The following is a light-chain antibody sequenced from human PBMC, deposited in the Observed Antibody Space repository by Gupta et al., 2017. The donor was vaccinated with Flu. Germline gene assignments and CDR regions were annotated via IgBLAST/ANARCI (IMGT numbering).Light chain of an antibody. CDR3: QSYDSSLSAYVV. V-gene: IGLV1-40*01. CDR1: XSNIGAGYD. J-gene: IGLJ2*01. Sequence: QSVLTQPPSVSGAPGKRVTISCTGSXSNIGAGYDVHWYQQLPGTAPKLLIYGNSNRPSGVPDRFSGSKSGTSASLAITGLQAEDEADYYCQSYDSSLSAYVVFGGGTKLTVL. CDR2: GNS.